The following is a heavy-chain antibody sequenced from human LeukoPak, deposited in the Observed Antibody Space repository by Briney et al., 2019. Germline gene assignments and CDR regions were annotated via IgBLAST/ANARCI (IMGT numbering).Heavy chain of an antibody. CDR2: VSPSHTTR. Sequence: ASVKVSCKASGYTFRQYSISWVRQAPGKGFEWMGWVSPSHTTRVYAQDFQDRVTMTADTNTNTVSMELRSLRFDDTAVYFCARDYILPLETDNGDGFAIWGQGTVVTVSS. V-gene: IGHV1-18*01. CDR3: ARDYILPLETDNGDGFAI. CDR1: GYTFRQYS. D-gene: IGHD3-3*02. J-gene: IGHJ3*02.